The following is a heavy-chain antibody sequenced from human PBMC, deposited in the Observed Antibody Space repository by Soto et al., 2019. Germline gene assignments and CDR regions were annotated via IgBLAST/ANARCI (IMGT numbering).Heavy chain of an antibody. D-gene: IGHD3-16*01. CDR3: ARGLGGRMDD. CDR2: IIPILGET. V-gene: IGHV1-69*08. J-gene: IGHJ6*02. Sequence: QVQLVQSGAEETKPGSSVRVSCKASGTIFSSYTISWVRQAPGQGLEWMGRIIPILGETNSAQKFQGRVTLTADKSTNTAYMELNSLRLEDTALYYCARGLGGRMDDWGQGTTVTVSS. CDR1: GTIFSSYT.